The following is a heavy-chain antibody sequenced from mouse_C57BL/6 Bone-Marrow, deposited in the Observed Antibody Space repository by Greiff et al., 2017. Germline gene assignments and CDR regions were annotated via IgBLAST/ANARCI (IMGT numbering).Heavy chain of an antibody. CDR3: ARGTAFYALDY. J-gene: IGHJ4*01. D-gene: IGHD3-3*01. V-gene: IGHV1-55*01. Sequence: VQLQQPGAELVKPGASVKMSCKASGYTFTSYWITWVKQRPGQGLEWIGDIYPGSGSTNYNEKFKSKATLTVDTSASTAYMQLSSLTSEDSAVYYCARGTAFYALDYGGQGTSVTVSS. CDR1: GYTFTSYW. CDR2: IYPGSGST.